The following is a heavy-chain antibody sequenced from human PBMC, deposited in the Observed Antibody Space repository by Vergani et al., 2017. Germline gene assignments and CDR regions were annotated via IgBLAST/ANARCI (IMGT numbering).Heavy chain of an antibody. D-gene: IGHD2-21*02. CDR3: ASSLTTLVVSRWRLYYYSGMDV. CDR1: GGSISSGGYY. J-gene: IGHJ6*02. CDR2: IYYRGST. Sequence: QVQLQESGPGLVKPSQTLSLTCTVSGGSISSGGYYWSWIRQHPGKGLEWIGYIYYRGSTYYNQSLKSRVTISVDTSKNQFSLKLSSVTAADTAVYYCASSLTTLVVSRWRLYYYSGMDVWGQGTTVTVSS. V-gene: IGHV4-31*03.